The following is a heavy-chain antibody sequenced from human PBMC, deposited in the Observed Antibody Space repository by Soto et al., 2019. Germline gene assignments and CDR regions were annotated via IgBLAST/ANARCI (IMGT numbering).Heavy chain of an antibody. V-gene: IGHV4-59*01. CDR3: ARRYGTSMDV. D-gene: IGHD5-18*01. CDR1: GGSISSYY. J-gene: IGHJ6*02. CDR2: IYYSGST. Sequence: PSETLSLTCTVYGGSISSYYWSWIRQPPGKGLQWIGYIYYSGSTNYNPSLKSRVTISVDTSKNQFSLKLSSVTAADTAVYYCARRYGTSMDVWGQGTTVTVSS.